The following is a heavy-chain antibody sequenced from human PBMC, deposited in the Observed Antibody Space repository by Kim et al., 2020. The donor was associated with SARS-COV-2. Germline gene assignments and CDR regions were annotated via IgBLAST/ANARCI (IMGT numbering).Heavy chain of an antibody. Sequence: GGSLRLSCAASGFTFSSYGMHWVRQAPGKGLEWVAVISYDGSNKYYADSVTGRFTISRDNSKNTLYLQMNSLRAEDTAVYYCARDTPPFMVRGVIIGYYYYGMDVWGQGTTVTVSS. CDR2: ISYDGSNK. J-gene: IGHJ6*02. CDR1: GFTFSSYG. V-gene: IGHV3-33*05. D-gene: IGHD3-10*01. CDR3: ARDTPPFMVRGVIIGYYYYGMDV.